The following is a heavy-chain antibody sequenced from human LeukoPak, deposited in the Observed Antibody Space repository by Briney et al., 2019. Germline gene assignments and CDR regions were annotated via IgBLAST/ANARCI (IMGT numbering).Heavy chain of an antibody. CDR2: ISAYNGNT. Sequence: ASVKISCKASGYTFTSYGISWVRQAPGQGLEWMGWISAYNGNTNYAQKLQGRVTMTTDTSTSTAYMELRSLRSDDTAVYYCARSNYYDSSGYYTYWGQGTLVTVSS. V-gene: IGHV1-18*01. CDR1: GYTFTSYG. D-gene: IGHD3-22*01. J-gene: IGHJ4*02. CDR3: ARSNYYDSSGYYTY.